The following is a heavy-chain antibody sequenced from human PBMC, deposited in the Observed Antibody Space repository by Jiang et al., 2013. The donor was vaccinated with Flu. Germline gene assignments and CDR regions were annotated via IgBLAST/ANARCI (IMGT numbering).Heavy chain of an antibody. V-gene: IGHV1-69*01. CDR1: GVTFSKYT. J-gene: IGHJ4*01. CDR3: VAGHCSSTSCYYYFDY. CDR2: IIPIFPTT. Sequence: GAEVKKPGSSVKVSCRASGVTFSKYTVTWVRLAPGQGLEWMGGIIPIFPTTNYAQKFQGRVTITADESTSTAYMELSSLRSEDTAVYYCVAGHCSSTSCYYYFDYVGP. D-gene: IGHD2-2*03.